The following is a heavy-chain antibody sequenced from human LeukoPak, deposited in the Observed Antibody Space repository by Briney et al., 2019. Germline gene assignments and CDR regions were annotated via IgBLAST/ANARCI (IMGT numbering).Heavy chain of an antibody. V-gene: IGHV3-33*01. Sequence: GGSLRLSCAASGFTFSSYGMHWVRQAPGKGLEWVAVIWYDGSNKYYADSVKGRFTISRDNSKNTLYLQMNSLRAEDTAVYYCARDVTLVRGIPFDYWGQGTLVTVSS. J-gene: IGHJ4*02. CDR3: ARDVTLVRGIPFDY. D-gene: IGHD3-10*01. CDR1: GFTFSSYG. CDR2: IWYDGSNK.